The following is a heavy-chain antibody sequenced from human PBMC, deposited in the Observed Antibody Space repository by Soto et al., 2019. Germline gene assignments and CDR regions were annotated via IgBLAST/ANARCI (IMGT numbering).Heavy chain of an antibody. CDR2: ISHSGST. J-gene: IGHJ6*03. D-gene: IGHD3-3*02. CDR1: GGSLSAYY. V-gene: IGHV4-34*02. Sequence: QVQLQQWGAGLLRPSETLSLTCVVYGGSLSAYYWSWIRQPPRKGLEWIGEISHSGSTTFNPSLKSRVAISVDTSKNQLSLEVTSLTAADTAISYCAGSCLAPAPRTYYMDVWGKGTTVPVSS. CDR3: AGSCLAPAPRTYYMDV.